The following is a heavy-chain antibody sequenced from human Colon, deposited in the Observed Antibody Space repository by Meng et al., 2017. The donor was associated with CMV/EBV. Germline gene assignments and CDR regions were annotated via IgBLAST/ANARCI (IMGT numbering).Heavy chain of an antibody. CDR2: INHSGST. D-gene: IGHD4-23*01. J-gene: IGHJ4*02. Sequence: VYGGSFSGYYWSWIRQPPGKGLEWIGEINHSGSTNYNPSLKSRVTISVDTSKNQLSLKLTSVTAADTAVYYCARAPDYGGNSPLDYWGQGTLVTVSS. CDR3: ARAPDYGGNSPLDY. CDR1: GGSFSGYY. V-gene: IGHV4-34*01.